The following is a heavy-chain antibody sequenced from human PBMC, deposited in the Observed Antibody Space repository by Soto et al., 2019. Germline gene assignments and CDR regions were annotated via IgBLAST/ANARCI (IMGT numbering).Heavy chain of an antibody. V-gene: IGHV3-11*01. CDR2: ISSSGSTI. CDR1: GFTFSDYY. J-gene: IGHJ4*02. D-gene: IGHD2-8*01. Sequence: GGSLRLSCAASGFTFSDYYMSWIRQAPGKGLEWVSYISSSGSTIYYADSVKGRFTISRDNAKNSLYLQMNSLRAEDTAVYYCARAGHIVLMVYAIRSGDDYWGQGTLVTVSS. CDR3: ARAGHIVLMVYAIRSGDDY.